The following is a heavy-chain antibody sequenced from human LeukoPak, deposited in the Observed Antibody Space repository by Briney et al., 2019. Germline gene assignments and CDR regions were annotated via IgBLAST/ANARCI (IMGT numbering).Heavy chain of an antibody. Sequence: SVKVSCKASGGTFSSYAISWVRQAPGRGLEWMGGIIPIFGTANYAQKFQGRVTITTDESTSTAYMELSSLRFEDTAVYYCARELSSGWGPYFDYWGQGTLVTVSS. J-gene: IGHJ4*02. CDR3: ARELSSGWGPYFDY. CDR1: GGTFSSYA. D-gene: IGHD6-19*01. V-gene: IGHV1-69*05. CDR2: IIPIFGTA.